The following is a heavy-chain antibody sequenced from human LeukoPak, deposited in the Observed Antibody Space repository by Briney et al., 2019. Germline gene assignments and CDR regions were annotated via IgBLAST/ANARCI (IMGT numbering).Heavy chain of an antibody. CDR1: DGSISSFY. D-gene: IGHD4-17*01. J-gene: IGHJ4*02. CDR2: IYYSGST. CDR3: ATGDDYGDYLDY. Sequence: SETLSLICTVSDGSISSFYWSWIRQPPGKGLEWLGYIYYSGSTDYNPSLKSRVTISVDTSKNQFSLKLSSVTAADTAVYYCATGDDYGDYLDYWGQGTLVTVSS. V-gene: IGHV4-59*01.